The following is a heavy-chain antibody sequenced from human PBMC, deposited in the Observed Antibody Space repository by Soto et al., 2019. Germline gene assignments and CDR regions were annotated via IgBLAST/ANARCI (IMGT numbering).Heavy chain of an antibody. D-gene: IGHD5-18*01. Sequence: EVQLVESGGGLVQPGGSLRLSCAASGFTFSSYWMHWVRQAPGKGLVWVSRINSDGSSTSYADSVKGRFTISRDNAKNTLDLQMNSLRAEDTAVYYCARLQYSYGPYYFDYWGQGTLVTVSS. V-gene: IGHV3-74*01. CDR3: ARLQYSYGPYYFDY. CDR1: GFTFSSYW. J-gene: IGHJ4*02. CDR2: INSDGSST.